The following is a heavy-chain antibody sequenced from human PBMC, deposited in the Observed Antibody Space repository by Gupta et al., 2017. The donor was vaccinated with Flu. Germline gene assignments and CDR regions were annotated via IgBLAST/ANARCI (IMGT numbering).Heavy chain of an antibody. J-gene: IGHJ4*02. CDR3: ARDGYTSTWSRNFDT. Sequence: QVHLVQSGSELKKPGASVKVSCKASGYTFITYAMNWVRQAPGQGLEWMGWINTNTGNPTYAQGFTGRFVFSLDTSVSTTYLQISSLKAEDTAVYYCARDGYTSTWSRNFDTWGQGTLVTVSS. D-gene: IGHD6-13*01. CDR1: GYTFITYA. V-gene: IGHV7-4-1*02. CDR2: INTNTGNP.